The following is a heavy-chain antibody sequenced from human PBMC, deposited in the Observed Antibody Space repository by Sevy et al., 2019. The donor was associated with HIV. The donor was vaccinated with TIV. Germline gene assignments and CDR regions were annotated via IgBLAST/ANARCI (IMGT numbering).Heavy chain of an antibody. CDR3: ARGGILVEGDDRTTPFDF. D-gene: IGHD2-15*01. CDR2: ISSDGVNK. J-gene: IGHJ4*02. Sequence: GSLRLSCSVSGFTFNTYSFHWVRQAPGMGLEWVSVISSDGVNKYYADSVRGRFTISRDNSKSTLYLQMNNLRAGDTGVYYCARGGILVEGDDRTTPFDFWGQGTLVTVSS. CDR1: GFTFNTYS. V-gene: IGHV3-30-3*01.